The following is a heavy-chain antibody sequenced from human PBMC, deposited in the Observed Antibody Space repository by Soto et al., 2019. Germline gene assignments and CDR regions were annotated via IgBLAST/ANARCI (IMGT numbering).Heavy chain of an antibody. CDR3: IYRRASWDYHGLDV. CDR1: GFSLTTGGVG. D-gene: IGHD2-21*01. Sequence: SGPTLVNPTQTLTLTCAFSGFSLTTGGVGVGWIRQPPGRSLEWLAVIYWNDDRRRSPSLENRLTITKDTSKNQVVLTMTNMDPVDTATYYCIYRRASWDYHGLDVWGQGTPVTVSS. V-gene: IGHV2-5*01. J-gene: IGHJ6*02. CDR2: IYWNDDR.